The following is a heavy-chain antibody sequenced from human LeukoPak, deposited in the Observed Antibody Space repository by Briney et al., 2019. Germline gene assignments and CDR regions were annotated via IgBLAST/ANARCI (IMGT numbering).Heavy chain of an antibody. CDR3: ARVFGGYSYGQPLYNWFDP. J-gene: IGHJ5*02. V-gene: IGHV4-31*01. CDR1: GGSISSGGYY. D-gene: IGHD5-18*01. CDR2: IYYSGST. Sequence: SQTLSLTRTVSGGSISSGGYYWSWIRQHPGTGLEWIGYIYYSGSTYYNPSLKRPVSRSVDTSKNQFSLKLSSVTAAATAVYYCARVFGGYSYGQPLYNWFDPWGQGTLVTVSS.